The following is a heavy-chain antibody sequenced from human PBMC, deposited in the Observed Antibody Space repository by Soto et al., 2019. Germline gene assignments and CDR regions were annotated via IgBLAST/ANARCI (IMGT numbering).Heavy chain of an antibody. V-gene: IGHV1-69*19. D-gene: IGHD3-10*01. CDR2: ISPMFGAA. CDR1: GGTFNTYA. Sequence: QVQLVQSGAEMKKPGSSVKVSCQSSGGTFNTYAMNWVRQAPGQGPEWMGDISPMFGAANYAPKFQGRVTITADESTGTPYMQLSSLTSEYTALYFCAREVQVHTPAFVFWGQGTLVTVSS. J-gene: IGHJ4*02. CDR3: AREVQVHTPAFVF.